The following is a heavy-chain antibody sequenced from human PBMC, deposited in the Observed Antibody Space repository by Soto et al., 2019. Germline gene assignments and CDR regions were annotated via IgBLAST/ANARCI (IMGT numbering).Heavy chain of an antibody. CDR1: GFTFTSSA. D-gene: IGHD3-9*01. CDR2: IVVGSGNT. Sequence: SVKVSCKASGFTFTSSAMQWVRQARGQRLEWIGWIVVGSGNTNYAQKFQERVTITRDMSTSTAYMELSSLRSEDTAVYYCAADLGYDILTGSNWFDPWGQGTLVTVSS. CDR3: AADLGYDILTGSNWFDP. V-gene: IGHV1-58*02. J-gene: IGHJ5*02.